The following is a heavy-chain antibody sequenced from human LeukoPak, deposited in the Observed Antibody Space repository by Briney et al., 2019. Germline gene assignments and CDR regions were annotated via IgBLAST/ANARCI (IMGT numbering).Heavy chain of an antibody. D-gene: IGHD2-2*02. Sequence: PGGSLRLSCAASGFTFSSYGTHWVRRAPGKGLEWVAVISYDGNNNYYADSMKGRFTISRDNSKNTLYLQMNSLRAEDTAVYYCAKQHCSSTSCYSGIDYYFDYWGQGTVVTVSS. J-gene: IGHJ4*02. CDR3: AKQHCSSTSCYSGIDYYFDY. CDR2: ISYDGNNN. V-gene: IGHV3-30*18. CDR1: GFTFSSYG.